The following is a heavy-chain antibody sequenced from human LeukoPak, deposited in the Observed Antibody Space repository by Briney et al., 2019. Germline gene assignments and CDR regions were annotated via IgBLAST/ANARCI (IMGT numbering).Heavy chain of an antibody. CDR2: IGNDGRDQ. V-gene: IGHV3-30*02. CDR3: AKSSPILRYFDWLVGMDY. J-gene: IGHJ4*02. D-gene: IGHD3-9*01. CDR1: GFTFSGHA. Sequence: GGSLRLSCAASGFTFSGHAMHWVRQTPGVGLEWVAIIGNDGRDQHYSESVKGRFTISRDNSKNTLYLQMNSLRAEDTAVYYCAKSSPILRYFDWLVGMDYWGQGTLVTVSS.